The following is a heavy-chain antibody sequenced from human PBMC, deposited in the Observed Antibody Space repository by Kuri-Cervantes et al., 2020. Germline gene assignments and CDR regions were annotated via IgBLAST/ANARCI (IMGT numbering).Heavy chain of an antibody. CDR1: GFSLSTSGVG. CDR3: AHSLSGILTGYSSNWFDP. Sequence: SGPTLVKPTQTLTLTCTFSGFSLSTSGVGVGWIRQPPGKALEWLALIYWDDDKRYGPSLKSRLTITKDTSKNQVVLTMTNMDPVDTATYYCAHSLSGILTGYSSNWFDPWGQGTLVTSPQ. J-gene: IGHJ5*02. CDR2: IYWDDDK. D-gene: IGHD3-9*01. V-gene: IGHV2-5*05.